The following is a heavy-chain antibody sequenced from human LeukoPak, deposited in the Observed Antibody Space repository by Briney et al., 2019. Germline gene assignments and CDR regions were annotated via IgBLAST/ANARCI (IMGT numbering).Heavy chain of an antibody. CDR2: IIPIFGTA. V-gene: IGHV1-69*06. CDR1: GGTFSSYA. CDR3: ARSIYGDYGWFYP. D-gene: IGHD4-17*01. Sequence: ASVKLSCKASGGTFSSYAISWVRQAPGQGLEWMGGIIPIFGTANYAQKFQGRVTITADKSTSTAYMELSSLRSEDTAVYYCARSIYGDYGWFYPWGQGTLVTVSS. J-gene: IGHJ5*02.